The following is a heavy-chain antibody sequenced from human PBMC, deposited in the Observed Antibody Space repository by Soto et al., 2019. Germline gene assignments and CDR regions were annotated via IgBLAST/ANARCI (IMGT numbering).Heavy chain of an antibody. V-gene: IGHV1-3*01. CDR1: GYTFTSYA. CDR2: INAGNGNT. CDR3: ARAIVVVTPPAY. D-gene: IGHD3-22*01. Sequence: GASVKVSCKASGYTFTSYAMHWVRQAPGQRLEWMGWINAGNGNTKYSQKFQGRVTITRDTSASTAYMELSSLRSEDTVVYYCARAIVVVTPPAYWGKGTLVPVSS. J-gene: IGHJ4*02.